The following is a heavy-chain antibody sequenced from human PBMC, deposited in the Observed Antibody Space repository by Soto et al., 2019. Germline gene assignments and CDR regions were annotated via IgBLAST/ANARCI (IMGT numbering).Heavy chain of an antibody. CDR1: GFAFSGAA. CDR2: IRSKAHNYAT. CDR3: AVGGGDLSLTPFDY. V-gene: IGHV3-73*02. Sequence: EVQLVESGGDLVRSGGSLKVSCAASGFAFSGAAFHWVRQAPGKGLEWVGRIRSKAHNYATEYAASVKGRFTIARDDSRNTAYLQMNSLRPEDTAVYFCAVGGGDLSLTPFDYWGQGTLVTVSS. D-gene: IGHD3-16*02. J-gene: IGHJ4*02.